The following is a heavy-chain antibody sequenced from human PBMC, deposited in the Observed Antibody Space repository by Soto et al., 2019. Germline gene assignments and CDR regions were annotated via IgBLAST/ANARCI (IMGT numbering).Heavy chain of an antibody. D-gene: IGHD1-7*01. CDR1: GFTFSSYG. J-gene: IGHJ6*02. CDR2: ISYDGSNK. Sequence: QVQLVESGGGVVQPGRSLRLSCAASGFTFSSYGMHWVRQAPGKGLEWVAVISYDGSNKYYADSVKGRFTISRDNSKNTLYLQMNSLRAEDTAVYYCAINWNYAYHYGMDVWGQGTTVTVSS. CDR3: AINWNYAYHYGMDV. V-gene: IGHV3-30*03.